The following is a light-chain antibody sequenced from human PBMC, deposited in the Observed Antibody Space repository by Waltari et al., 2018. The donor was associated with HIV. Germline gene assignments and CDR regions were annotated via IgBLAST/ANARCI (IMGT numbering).Light chain of an antibody. V-gene: IGKV3-15*01. CDR1: PNVRSN. CDR2: GAS. CDR3: QQYNNWPGT. Sequence: ELVLTQSPATLSVSPGERATLSCRASPNVRSNLGWYQQKPGQAPKFLIYGASTRATGIPARFSGSGSGTEFTLIISSLQSEDFAVYYCQQYNNWPGTFGQGTKVEIK. J-gene: IGKJ1*01.